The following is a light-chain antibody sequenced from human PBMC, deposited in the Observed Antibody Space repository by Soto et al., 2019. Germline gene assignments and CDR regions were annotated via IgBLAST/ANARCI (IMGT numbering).Light chain of an antibody. CDR2: ANN. CDR1: SSNIGSNF. CDR3: ATWDDSLSGWV. J-gene: IGLJ2*01. Sequence: QSVLTQPPSVSGTPGQRVTISCSGSSSNIGSNFVFWYQQLPGTAPKVVIYANNERPSGVPDRFSGSKSGTSASLAISGPRSEDEADYHCATWDDSLSGWVFGGGTQLTVL. V-gene: IGLV1-47*02.